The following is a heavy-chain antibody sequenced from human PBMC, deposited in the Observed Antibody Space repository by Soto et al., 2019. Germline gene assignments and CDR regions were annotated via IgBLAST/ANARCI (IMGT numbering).Heavy chain of an antibody. J-gene: IGHJ4*02. Sequence: LRLSCAASGFTFSSYALSWVRQAPGKGLEWVSIIGNSGGSTFYADSVKGRCTISRDNSKNTLYLQMNNLRAEDTAVYYCAKHFDSGCPDYWGQGTLVTVAS. CDR2: IGNSGGST. V-gene: IGHV3-23*01. D-gene: IGHD6-19*01. CDR3: AKHFDSGCPDY. CDR1: GFTFSSYA.